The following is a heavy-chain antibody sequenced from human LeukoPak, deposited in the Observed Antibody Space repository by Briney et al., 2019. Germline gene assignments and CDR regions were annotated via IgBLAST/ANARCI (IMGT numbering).Heavy chain of an antibody. J-gene: IGHJ3*02. V-gene: IGHV3-48*03. CDR2: ISSSGSTI. CDR3: AREVGATSVGAFDI. Sequence: PGGSLRLSCAASGFTFSSYEMNWVRQAPGKGLEWVSYISSSGSTIYYADSVKGRFTISRDNAKNSLYLQMNSLRAEDTAVYYCAREVGATSVGAFDIWGQGTMVTVSS. D-gene: IGHD1-26*01. CDR1: GFTFSSYE.